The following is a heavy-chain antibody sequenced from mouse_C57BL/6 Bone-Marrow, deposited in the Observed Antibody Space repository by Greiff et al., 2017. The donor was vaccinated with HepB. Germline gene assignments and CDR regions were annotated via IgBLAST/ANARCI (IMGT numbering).Heavy chain of an antibody. D-gene: IGHD1-1*01. J-gene: IGHJ4*01. Sequence: EVKLQESGPGLVKPSQSLSLTCSVTGYSITSGYYWNWIRQFPGNKLEWMGYISYDGSNNYNPSLKNRISITRDTSKNQFFLKLNSVTTEDTATYYCARALYYYGSSFSYYYAMDYWGQGTSVTVSS. V-gene: IGHV3-6*01. CDR3: ARALYYYGSSFSYYYAMDY. CDR1: GYSITSGYY. CDR2: ISYDGSN.